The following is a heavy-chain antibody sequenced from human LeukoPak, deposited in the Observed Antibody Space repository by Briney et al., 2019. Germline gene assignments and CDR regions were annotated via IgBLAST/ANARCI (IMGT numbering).Heavy chain of an antibody. J-gene: IGHJ4*02. CDR1: GYNFINYG. CDR2: ISTYNGNS. D-gene: IGHD6-6*01. V-gene: IGHV1-18*01. CDR3: ARVVRTAVGIRYYFDE. Sequence: GAAVKVSCKASGYNFINYGISWVRQPPGQGLDWMGLISTYNGNSIYAQKFQGRVTITTDTSTSTGYIDLRGLTSDDTAVYYCARVVRTAVGIRYYFDEWGEGTLVSVSS.